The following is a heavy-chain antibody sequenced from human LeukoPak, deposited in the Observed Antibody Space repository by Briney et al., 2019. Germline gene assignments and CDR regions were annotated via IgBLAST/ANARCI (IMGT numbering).Heavy chain of an antibody. CDR3: ARHEGWKYSSGWLVY. D-gene: IGHD6-19*01. V-gene: IGHV4-59*01. J-gene: IGHJ4*02. CDR1: GGSISSYY. Sequence: PSETLSLTCTVSGGSISSYYWSWIRQPPGKGLEWIGYIYYSGSTNYNPSLKSRVTISVDTSKNQFSLKLSSVTAADTAVYYCARHEGWKYSSGWLVYWGQGTLVTVSS. CDR2: IYYSGST.